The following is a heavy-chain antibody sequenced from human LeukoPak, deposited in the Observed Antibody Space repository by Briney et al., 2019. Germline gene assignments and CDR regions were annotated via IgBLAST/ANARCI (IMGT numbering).Heavy chain of an antibody. CDR1: GFAVSDYT. CDR2: ISRSQTYI. V-gene: IGHV3-21*01. J-gene: IGHJ5*02. CDR3: ARAQVGYNWFDP. D-gene: IGHD1-26*01. Sequence: PGGSLRLSCAASGFAVSDYTMNWVRQAPGKGLEWISSISRSQTYIYYADSVKGRFAISKDNAENSLYLQMNSLRAEDTAVYYCARAQVGYNWFDPWGQGTLVSVSS.